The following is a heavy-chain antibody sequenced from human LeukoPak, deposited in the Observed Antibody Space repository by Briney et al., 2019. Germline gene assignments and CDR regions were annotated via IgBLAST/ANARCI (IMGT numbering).Heavy chain of an antibody. Sequence: GGSLRLSCAASGFTFSSYSMNWVRQAPGKGLEWVSYISSSSSTIYYADSVKGRFTISRDNAKNSLYLQMNSPRAEDTAVYYCARVLRRLWFGDGGQGTLVTVSS. CDR1: GFTFSSYS. D-gene: IGHD3-10*01. V-gene: IGHV3-48*04. CDR3: ARVLRRLWFGD. CDR2: ISSSSSTI. J-gene: IGHJ4*02.